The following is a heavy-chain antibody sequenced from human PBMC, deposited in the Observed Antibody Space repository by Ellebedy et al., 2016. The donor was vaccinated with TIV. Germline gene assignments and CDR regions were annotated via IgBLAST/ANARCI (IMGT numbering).Heavy chain of an antibody. D-gene: IGHD3-22*01. Sequence: SGPTLVKPTQTLTLTCTFSGFLLSTSGVGVGWIRQPPGKALEWLALVYWDDDTRYSPSLKNRLTITKDTSKNQVVLTMTNMDPADTATYYCAHRRPQFYYDTSGTLFDYWGQGTLVTVSS. J-gene: IGHJ4*02. CDR2: VYWDDDT. CDR1: GFLLSTSGVG. V-gene: IGHV2-5*02. CDR3: AHRRPQFYYDTSGTLFDY.